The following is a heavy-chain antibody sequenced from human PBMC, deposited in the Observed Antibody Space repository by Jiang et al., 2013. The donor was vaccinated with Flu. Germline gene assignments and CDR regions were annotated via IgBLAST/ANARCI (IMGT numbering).Heavy chain of an antibody. D-gene: IGHD3-22*01. Sequence: SGAEVKKPGASVKVSCKASGYTFTSHYLHWVRQAPGQGPEWMGIINTSNGNTEYAQKFQGRVTMTRDTSTSTAYMELRSLRSDDTAVYYCARNTSGFLQYHGMDVWGQGTTGHRFL. J-gene: IGHJ6*02. V-gene: IGHV1-46*01. CDR1: GYTFTSHY. CDR3: ARNTSGFLQYHGMDV. CDR2: INTSNGNT.